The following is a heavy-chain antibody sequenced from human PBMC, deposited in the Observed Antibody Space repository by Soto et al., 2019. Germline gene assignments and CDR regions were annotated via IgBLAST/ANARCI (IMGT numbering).Heavy chain of an antibody. CDR2: IRNKTNNYAT. V-gene: IGHV3-73*01. CDR3: TSRRDWTAVDPLDY. Sequence: GGSLRLSCAASGFTLSNYWMTWVRQAPGKGPEWVGRIRNKTNNYATAYIASVKGRFTISRDDSKNTVYLQMNSLKIDDTAVYFCTSRRDWTAVDPLDYWGLGTLVTVS. D-gene: IGHD5-18*01. J-gene: IGHJ4*02. CDR1: GFTLSNYW.